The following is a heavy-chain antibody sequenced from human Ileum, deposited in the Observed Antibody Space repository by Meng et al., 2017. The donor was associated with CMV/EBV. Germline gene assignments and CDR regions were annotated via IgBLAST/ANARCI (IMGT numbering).Heavy chain of an antibody. V-gene: IGHV4-59*01. J-gene: IGHJ4*02. Sequence: SETLSLTCTVSGGSISGYYWNWIRQTPGKGLEWIGNIDFSGTTKYNPSLKSRVTISVDTSKIQVSLTLGSVAPADTAVYFCARGWGTTSPWDYWGQGMLVTVSS. CDR3: ARGWGTTSPWDY. D-gene: IGHD3-16*01. CDR1: GGSISGYY. CDR2: IDFSGTT.